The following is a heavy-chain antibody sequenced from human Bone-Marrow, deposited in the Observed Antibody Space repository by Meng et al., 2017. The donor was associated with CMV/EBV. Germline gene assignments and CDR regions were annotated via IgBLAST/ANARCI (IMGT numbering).Heavy chain of an antibody. CDR2: IWYDGSNK. CDR3: AKDLATAMVTALLDY. V-gene: IGHV3-33*06. D-gene: IGHD5-18*01. J-gene: IGHJ4*02. CDR1: GFTFSSYW. Sequence: GGSLRLSCAASGFTFSSYWMSWVRQAPGKGLEWVAVIWYDGSNKYYADSVKGRFTISRDNSKNTLYLQMNSLRAEDTAVYYCAKDLATAMVTALLDYWGQGTLVTVSS.